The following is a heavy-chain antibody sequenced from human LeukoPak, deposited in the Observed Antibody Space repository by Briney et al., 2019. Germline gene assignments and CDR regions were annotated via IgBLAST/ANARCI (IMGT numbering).Heavy chain of an antibody. Sequence: GGSLRLSCAASGFTFSSYSMNWVRQAPGKGLEWVSSISSSSSYIYYADSVKGRFTISRDNAKNSLYLQMNSLRAEDTAVYYCARVPWPAETYYYYYMDVWGKGTTVTVSS. J-gene: IGHJ6*03. CDR2: ISSSSSYI. CDR1: GFTFSSYS. V-gene: IGHV3-21*01. CDR3: ARVPWPAETYYYYYMDV.